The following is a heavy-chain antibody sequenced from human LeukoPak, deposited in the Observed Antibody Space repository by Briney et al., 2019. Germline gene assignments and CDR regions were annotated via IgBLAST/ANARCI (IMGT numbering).Heavy chain of an antibody. CDR2: MNPNSGNT. V-gene: IGHV1-8*02. D-gene: IGHD3-16*02. Sequence: GASVKVSCKASGGTFSSYGISWVRQAPGQGLEWMGWMNPNSGNTGYAQKFQGRVTMTRNTSISTAYMELSSLRSEDTAVYYCARGSRGLSDYWGQGTLVTVSS. CDR3: ARGSRGLSDY. J-gene: IGHJ4*02. CDR1: GGTFSSYG.